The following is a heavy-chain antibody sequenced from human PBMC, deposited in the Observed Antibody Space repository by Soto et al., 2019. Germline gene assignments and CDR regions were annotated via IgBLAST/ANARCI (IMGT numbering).Heavy chain of an antibody. CDR1: GFTFSSYG. CDR2: IWYDGSNK. V-gene: IGHV3-33*01. Sequence: QVQLVESGGGVVQPGRSLRLSCAASGFTFSSYGMHWVRQAPGKGLEWVAVIWYDGSNKYYADSVKGRFTISRDNYKNKLYLQMNSLGAEDTAVYYCAREGSGKIWFGGFDYWGQGTLVTVSS. CDR3: AREGSGKIWFGGFDY. J-gene: IGHJ4*02. D-gene: IGHD3-10*01.